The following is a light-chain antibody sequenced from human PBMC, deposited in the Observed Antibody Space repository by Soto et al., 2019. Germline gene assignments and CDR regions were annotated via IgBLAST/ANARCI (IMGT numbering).Light chain of an antibody. V-gene: IGLV2-14*03. Sequence: QSALTQPASVSDSPGQSITSSCTGTSSDVGGSNFVSWYQQHPGKPPKLIIYDVANRPSGVSNRFSGSKSGSTASLIISRLQTEDEADYYCVSYTSSTTSVFGTGTKVTVL. CDR2: DVA. CDR1: SSDVGGSNF. J-gene: IGLJ1*01. CDR3: VSYTSSTTSV.